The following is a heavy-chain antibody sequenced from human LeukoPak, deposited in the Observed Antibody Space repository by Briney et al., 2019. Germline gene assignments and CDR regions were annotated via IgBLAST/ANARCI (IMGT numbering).Heavy chain of an antibody. V-gene: IGHV4-59*08. CDR2: ISDIGSI. CDR1: GGSISSYY. D-gene: IGHD5-18*01. CDR3: ERMDSYGYVNY. Sequence: SETLSLTCTVSGGSISSYYWSWIRQPPGKGLEWIAYISDIGSINYNPSLKRRVTISLETSKNQFSLKLSSVTAADPAVYYCERMDSYGYVNYWGQGTLVTVSS. J-gene: IGHJ4*02.